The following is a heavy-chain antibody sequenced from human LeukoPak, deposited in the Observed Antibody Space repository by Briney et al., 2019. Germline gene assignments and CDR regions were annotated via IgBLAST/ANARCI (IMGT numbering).Heavy chain of an antibody. CDR2: ISGSGGST. CDR3: ARPESITMVRGVRYAFDI. Sequence: PGGSLRLSCAASGFTFSSYAMSWVRQAPEKGLEWVSAISGSGGSTYYADSVKGRFTISRDNSKNTLYLQMNSLRAEDTAVYYCARPESITMVRGVRYAFDIWGQGTMVTVSS. V-gene: IGHV3-23*01. CDR1: GFTFSSYA. D-gene: IGHD3-10*01. J-gene: IGHJ3*02.